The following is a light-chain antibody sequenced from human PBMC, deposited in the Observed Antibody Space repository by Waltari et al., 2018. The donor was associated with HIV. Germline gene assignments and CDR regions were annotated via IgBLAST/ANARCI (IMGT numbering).Light chain of an antibody. CDR1: SLPKEY. CDR3: QSADTTAWV. V-gene: IGLV3-25*03. J-gene: IGLJ3*02. CDR2: KDI. Sequence: SYDLTQPPSVSVSPGQTARLTCSGDSLPKEYVQWYQQKPGQAPVLLIYKDIKRPSGIPERFSGSTSGTTVTLTISGVQAEDEADYYCQSADTTAWVFGGGTKLTVL.